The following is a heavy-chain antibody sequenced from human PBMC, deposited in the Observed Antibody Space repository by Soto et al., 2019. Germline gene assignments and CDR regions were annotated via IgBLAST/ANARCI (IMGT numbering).Heavy chain of an antibody. Sequence: ASVKGSCKASGYTFINYGVRWGRQAPGQGLEWMGWISAYNGDKKEAQNVRGRVTLTTDTSTSTAYREMRTLRSDDTAAYYCARDGPHIPAVGDVWAQGTTVTASS. CDR3: ARDGPHIPAVGDV. V-gene: IGHV1-18*01. J-gene: IGHJ6*02. D-gene: IGHD6-13*01. CDR2: ISAYNGDK. CDR1: GYTFINYG.